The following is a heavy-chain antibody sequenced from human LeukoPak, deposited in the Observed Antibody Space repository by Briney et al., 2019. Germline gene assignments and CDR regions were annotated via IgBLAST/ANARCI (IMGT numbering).Heavy chain of an antibody. CDR3: ARHDSRIVGATTFDY. CDR1: GFIFSSYW. CDR2: IKEDGSEK. Sequence: PGGSLRLSCAASGFIFSSYWMSWVRQAPGTGLEWVASIKEDGSEKYYVDSVKGRFTISRDNAKNSLYLQMNSLRAEDTAVYYCARHDSRIVGATTFDYWGQGTLVTVSS. J-gene: IGHJ4*02. D-gene: IGHD1-26*01. V-gene: IGHV3-7*04.